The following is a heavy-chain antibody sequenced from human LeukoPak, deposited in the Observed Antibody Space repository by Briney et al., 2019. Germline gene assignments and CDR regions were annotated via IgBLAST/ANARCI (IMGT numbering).Heavy chain of an antibody. D-gene: IGHD3-10*01. V-gene: IGHV3-9*01. CDR3: ARALWNYGSGSYYFDY. CDR1: GFTFDDYA. J-gene: IGHJ4*02. Sequence: PGGSLRLSCAASGFTFDDYAMHWVRQAPGKGLEWVSGISWNSGSIGYADSVKGRFTISRDNAKNSLYLQMNSLRAEDTALYYCARALWNYGSGSYYFDYWGQGTLVTVSS. CDR2: ISWNSGSI.